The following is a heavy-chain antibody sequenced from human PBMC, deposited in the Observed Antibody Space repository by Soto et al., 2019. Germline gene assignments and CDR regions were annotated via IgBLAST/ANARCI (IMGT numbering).Heavy chain of an antibody. J-gene: IGHJ3*02. Sequence: EVQPLESGGDLVQPGGSLRLSCAASGFTFSTYAMNWVRQAPGKGLEWVSAISAGGSSTYYAESVRGRFTISRDNSINTLFLQMSSLRTDDTAVYYCAHPRGYGVFDAVDIWGQGTMVTVSS. V-gene: IGHV3-23*01. CDR1: GFTFSTYA. CDR3: AHPRGYGVFDAVDI. CDR2: ISAGGSST. D-gene: IGHD4-17*01.